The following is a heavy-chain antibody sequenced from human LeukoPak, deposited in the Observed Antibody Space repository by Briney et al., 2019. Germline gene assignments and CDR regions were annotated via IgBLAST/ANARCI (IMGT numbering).Heavy chain of an antibody. CDR3: ARHRRDGYNHYYYYYGMDV. Sequence: SETLSLTCTVSGGSISSYYWSWIRQPPGKGLEWIGYIYYSGSTNYNPSLKSRVTISVDTSKNQFSLKLSSVTAADTAVYYCARHRRDGYNHYYYYYGMDVWGQGTTVIVSS. J-gene: IGHJ6*02. V-gene: IGHV4-59*08. D-gene: IGHD5-24*01. CDR1: GGSISSYY. CDR2: IYYSGST.